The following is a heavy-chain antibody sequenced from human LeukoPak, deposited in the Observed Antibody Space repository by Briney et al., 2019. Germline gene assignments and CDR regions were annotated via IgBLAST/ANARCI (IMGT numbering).Heavy chain of an antibody. CDR3: ASLGYGYFDWSLDY. J-gene: IGHJ4*02. V-gene: IGHV4-59*01. CDR1: GGSISSYY. CDR2: IYYSGST. Sequence: SETLSLTCTVSGGSISSYYWSWIRQPPGKGLEWIGYIYYSGSTNYNPSLKSRVTISVDTSKNQFSLKLSSGTAADTAVYYCASLGYGYFDWSLDYWGQGTLVTVSS. D-gene: IGHD3-9*01.